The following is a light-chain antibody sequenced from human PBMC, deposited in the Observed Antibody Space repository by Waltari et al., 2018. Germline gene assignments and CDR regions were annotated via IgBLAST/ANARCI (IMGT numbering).Light chain of an antibody. Sequence: EIVLTQSPGTLSLSAGERATLSCRASQTVSNNYLAWYQQKPGQAPRLLIYGASTRATGIQDKFRGSGVGADFTLTISRLDPEDFAMYFCQQYYTIPYTFGQGTKLEI. V-gene: IGKV3-20*01. CDR2: GAS. J-gene: IGKJ2*01. CDR1: QTVSNNY. CDR3: QQYYTIPYT.